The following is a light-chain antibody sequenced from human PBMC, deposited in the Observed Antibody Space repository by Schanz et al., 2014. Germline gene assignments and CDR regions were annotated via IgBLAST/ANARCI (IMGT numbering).Light chain of an antibody. CDR1: QSITHL. CDR2: DAS. J-gene: IGKJ3*01. V-gene: IGKV1-5*01. CDR3: QQLNSYPRFT. Sequence: DIQMTQSPSTLSASVGDRVTITCRARQSITHLLAWYQQKPGRAPKLLIYDASTLERGVPSRFSGSGSGTEFTLTITSLQPEDFATYYCQQLNSYPRFTFGPGTKVDIK.